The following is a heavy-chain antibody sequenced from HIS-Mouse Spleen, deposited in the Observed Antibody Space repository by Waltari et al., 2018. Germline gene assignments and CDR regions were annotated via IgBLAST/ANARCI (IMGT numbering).Heavy chain of an antibody. J-gene: IGHJ4*02. CDR3: ARDYSNYLYYFDY. CDR1: GGSFSGYY. D-gene: IGHD4-4*01. Sequence: QVQLQQWGAGLLKPSETLSLTCAVYGGSFSGYYWSWIRQPPGKGLEWIGESNHSVRTNYHPSLKSRVTISVDTSKNQFSLKLSSVTAADTAVYYCARDYSNYLYYFDYWGQGTLVTVSS. V-gene: IGHV4-34*01. CDR2: SNHSVRT.